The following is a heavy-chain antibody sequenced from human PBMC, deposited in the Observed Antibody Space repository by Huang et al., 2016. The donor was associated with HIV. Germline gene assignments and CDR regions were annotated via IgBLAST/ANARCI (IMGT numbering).Heavy chain of an antibody. J-gene: IGHJ3*02. CDR1: GFRFTNYW. CDR2: VYPGDPEN. D-gene: IGHD4-17*01. CDR3: ARQGTPATTMAAFDI. V-gene: IGHV5-51*01. Sequence: EMQLVQSGAEVKKPGESLYISCRGSGFRFTNYWIAWVRLMPGKGLQWMGNVYPGDPENRHNPSFRGRVSMSADKSNNTVYLHYNSLEASDTAIYFCARQGTPATTMAAFDIWGQGTMVTVSS.